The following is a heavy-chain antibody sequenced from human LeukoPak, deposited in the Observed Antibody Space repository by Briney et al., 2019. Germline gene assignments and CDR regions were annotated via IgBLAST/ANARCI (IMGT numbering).Heavy chain of an antibody. J-gene: IGHJ4*02. V-gene: IGHV3-30*04. CDR3: AKVYGDDFDY. CDR1: GFTFSSYA. D-gene: IGHD4-17*01. CDR2: ISYDGSNK. Sequence: GGSLRLSCAASGFTFSSYAMHWVRQAPGKGLEWVAVISYDGSNKYYADSVKGRFTISRDNSKNTLYLQMNSLRAEDTAVYYCAKVYGDDFDYWGQGTLVTVSS.